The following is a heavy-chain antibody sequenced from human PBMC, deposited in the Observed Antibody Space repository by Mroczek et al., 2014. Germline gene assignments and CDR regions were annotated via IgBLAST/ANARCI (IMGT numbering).Heavy chain of an antibody. Sequence: QVQLQESGPGLVKPSETLSLTCTVSGGSISSYYWSWIRQPPGKGLEWIGYIYYSGSTNYNPSLKSRVTISVDTSKNQFSLKLSSVTAADTAVYYCARGGVKAAQVGYNEYSGETTWGQGTLV. V-gene: IGHV4-59*01. CDR3: ARGGVKAAQVGYNEYSGETT. CDR1: GGSISSYY. J-gene: IGHJ4*02. D-gene: IGHD1-26*01. CDR2: IYYSGST.